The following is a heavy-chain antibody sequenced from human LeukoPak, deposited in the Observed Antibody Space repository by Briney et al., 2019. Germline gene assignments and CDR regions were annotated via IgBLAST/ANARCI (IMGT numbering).Heavy chain of an antibody. CDR1: GFTFDDYG. J-gene: IGHJ6*02. Sequence: PGGSLRLSCAASGFTFDDYGMSWVRQAPGKGLEWVSGINWNGGSTGYADSVKGRFTISRDNSKNTLYLQMNSLRAEDTAVYYCAKDGCSSTSCYTYYYYGMDVWGQGTTVTVSS. D-gene: IGHD2-2*02. V-gene: IGHV3-20*04. CDR2: INWNGGST. CDR3: AKDGCSSTSCYTYYYYGMDV.